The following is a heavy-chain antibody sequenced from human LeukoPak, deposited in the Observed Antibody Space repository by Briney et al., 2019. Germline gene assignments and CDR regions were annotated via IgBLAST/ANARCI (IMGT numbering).Heavy chain of an antibody. CDR1: GFTFRSHA. J-gene: IGHJ4*02. Sequence: GGSLRLSCVGSGFTFRSHAMSWVRQAPEKGLEFVSGIYENGGTTYYADSVKGRFTISRDNSKNTLYLQMNSLRAEDTAVYYCARGITVMIVAPGYWGQGTLVTVSS. D-gene: IGHD3-22*01. CDR2: IYENGGTT. V-gene: IGHV3-23*01. CDR3: ARGITVMIVAPGY.